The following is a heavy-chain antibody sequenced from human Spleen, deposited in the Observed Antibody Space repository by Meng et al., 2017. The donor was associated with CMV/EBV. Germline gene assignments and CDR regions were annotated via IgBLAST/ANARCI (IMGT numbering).Heavy chain of an antibody. Sequence: SGYSFTSYGISWVRQAPGQGPEWMGWTSGYNGNTIYAQKFQGRVTMTTDTSTSTAYLELRSLRSDDTAAYYCARDQQLIPAEYFQHWGPGTLVTVSS. V-gene: IGHV1-18*01. D-gene: IGHD6-13*01. J-gene: IGHJ1*01. CDR2: TSGYNGNT. CDR3: ARDQQLIPAEYFQH. CDR1: GYSFTSYG.